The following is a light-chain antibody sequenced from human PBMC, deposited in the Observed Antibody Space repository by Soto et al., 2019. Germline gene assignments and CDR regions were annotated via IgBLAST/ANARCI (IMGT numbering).Light chain of an antibody. CDR3: SSYTGSSTLV. CDR2: EVS. CDR1: SSDVGGYNY. J-gene: IGLJ1*01. V-gene: IGLV2-14*01. Sequence: QSALTQPASVSGSPGQSITISCTGTSSDVGGYNYVSWYQQHPGKAPKLMLYEVSNRPSGVSNRFSGSKSGNTASLTISGLQAEDEADYYCSSYTGSSTLVFGTGTKVTVL.